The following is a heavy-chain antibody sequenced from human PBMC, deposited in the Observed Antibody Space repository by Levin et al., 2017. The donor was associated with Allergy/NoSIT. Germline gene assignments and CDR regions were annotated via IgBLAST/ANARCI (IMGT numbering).Heavy chain of an antibody. CDR2: VNAGNGVT. CDR3: ATQLMSGGY. J-gene: IGHJ4*01. CDR1: GYTFSDYA. Sequence: KSGESLKISCKASGYTFSDYAIHWVRQVPGQRLEWMGWVNAGNGVTKFSPSFQGRVTLTKDTSATTAYMELTNLKSEDTAMYYCATQLMSGGYWGHGSLVTVSS. V-gene: IGHV1-3*01. D-gene: IGHD3-10*01.